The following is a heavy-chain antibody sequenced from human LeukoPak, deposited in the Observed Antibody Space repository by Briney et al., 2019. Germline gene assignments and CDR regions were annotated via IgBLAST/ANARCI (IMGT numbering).Heavy chain of an antibody. Sequence: GASVKVSCKASGYTFTDYYKHWVRLAPGQGLEWMGWINPNSGGTDYAQKFQGRVTMTRDTSIFTAYMELSRLRSDDTAVYYCARDHLYGSGNYYHVFDSWGQGTLVTVSS. CDR3: ARDHLYGSGNYYHVFDS. V-gene: IGHV1-2*02. CDR1: GYTFTDYY. D-gene: IGHD3-10*01. CDR2: INPNSGGT. J-gene: IGHJ4*02.